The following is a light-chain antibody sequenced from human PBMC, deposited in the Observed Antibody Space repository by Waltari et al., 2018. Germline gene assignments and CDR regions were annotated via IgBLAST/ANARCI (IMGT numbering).Light chain of an antibody. CDR1: SSDVGFYNY. V-gene: IGLV2-14*01. CDR2: DVF. CDR3: NSYTGSSSWV. Sequence: QSALTQPASVSGSPGQSITISCTGTSSDVGFYNYFSWYQQHPGKAPKLIIYDVFERPSGVSNRVSGSKSGNTASLTISGLLAEDEADYYCNSYTGSSSWVFGGGTKLTVL. J-gene: IGLJ3*02.